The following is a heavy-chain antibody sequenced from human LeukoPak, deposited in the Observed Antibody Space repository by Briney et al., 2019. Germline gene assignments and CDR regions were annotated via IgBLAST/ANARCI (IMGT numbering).Heavy chain of an antibody. J-gene: IGHJ4*01. CDR3: AKWGDYDVLTGYYVPDY. V-gene: IGHV3-23*01. CDR1: GFTFSNYG. CDR2: ILGSGGST. Sequence: PGASLRLSCAASGFTFSNYGMRWVRQAPGKGLEWVSAILGSGGSTYYADSVKGRFTVSRDNSKSTLYLQMNSLRAEDTALYYCAKWGDYDVLTGYYVPDYWGQGTLVTVSS. D-gene: IGHD3-9*01.